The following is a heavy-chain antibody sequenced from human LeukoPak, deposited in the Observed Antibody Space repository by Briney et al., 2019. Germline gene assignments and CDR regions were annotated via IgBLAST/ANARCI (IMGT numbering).Heavy chain of an antibody. Sequence: SVKVSCKASGGTFSSYAISWVRQAPGQGLEWMGGIIPIFGTANYAQKFQGRVTITADESTSTAYMELSSLRSEDTAVYYCARAPMVRGVRATYYFDYWGQGTLVTVSS. CDR1: GGTFSSYA. CDR3: ARAPMVRGVRATYYFDY. CDR2: IIPIFGTA. J-gene: IGHJ4*02. D-gene: IGHD3-10*01. V-gene: IGHV1-69*13.